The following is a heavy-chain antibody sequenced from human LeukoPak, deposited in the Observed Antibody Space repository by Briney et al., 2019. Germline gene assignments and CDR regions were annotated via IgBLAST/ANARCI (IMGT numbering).Heavy chain of an antibody. CDR1: GFTVSSNY. V-gene: IGHV3-53*01. Sequence: QPGGSLRLSCAASGFTVSSNYMNWVRQAPGKGLEWVAVIYSGGGTYHADSVKGRFTISRDKSKNTVYLQLNSLRAEDTAVYYCAKAHREDGSNYRESYFDYWGQGTLVTVSS. CDR2: IYSGGGT. J-gene: IGHJ4*02. CDR3: AKAHREDGSNYRESYFDY. D-gene: IGHD5-24*01.